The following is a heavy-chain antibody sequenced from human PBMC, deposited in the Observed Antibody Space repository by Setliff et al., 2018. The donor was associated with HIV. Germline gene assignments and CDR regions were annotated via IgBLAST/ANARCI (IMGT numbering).Heavy chain of an antibody. CDR1: NGSFSEYY. CDR2: ISHGGRS. CDR3: ALLEVPLIEGISPAL. D-gene: IGHD3-22*01. V-gene: IGHV4-34*01. Sequence: SETLSLTCAVYNGSFSEYYWTWVRQPPGKALEWIGEISHGGRSTYNPSLKSRAAISVDTSKNQFSLKLNTVTAADTALYFCALLEVPLIEGISPALWGQGTLVTVSS. J-gene: IGHJ4*02.